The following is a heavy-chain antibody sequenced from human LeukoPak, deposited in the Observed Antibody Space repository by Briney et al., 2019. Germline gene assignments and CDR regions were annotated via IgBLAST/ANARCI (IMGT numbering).Heavy chain of an antibody. Sequence: PGGSLRLSCAASGFTVSSNYMSWVRQAPGKWLEWGAGIYSGVSTYDADSVKGRFTISRENSKSTLYLQMNSLRAEETAVYYCARDLFPHYDILAGSYYYHGMDVWGQGTTVTVSS. D-gene: IGHD3-9*01. CDR3: ARDLFPHYDILAGSYYYHGMDV. CDR2: IYSGVST. V-gene: IGHV3-53*01. J-gene: IGHJ6*02. CDR1: GFTVSSNY.